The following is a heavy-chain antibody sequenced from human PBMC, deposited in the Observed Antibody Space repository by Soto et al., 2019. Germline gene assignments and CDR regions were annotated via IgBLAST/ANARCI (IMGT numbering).Heavy chain of an antibody. CDR1: GFTFTEYA. Sequence: QVQLVESGGGVVQPGRSLRLSCAASGFTFTEYAMHWVLQSPGKGLEWLAIIWPDGNNRYNEDAVKGRFTISRDNSKNTMSLQMDNLSVEDSAVYHCVRDGEFRKWNFDYWGRGTQVIVSS. CDR3: VRDGEFRKWNFDY. V-gene: IGHV3-33*08. CDR2: IWPDGNNR. D-gene: IGHD1-26*01. J-gene: IGHJ4*02.